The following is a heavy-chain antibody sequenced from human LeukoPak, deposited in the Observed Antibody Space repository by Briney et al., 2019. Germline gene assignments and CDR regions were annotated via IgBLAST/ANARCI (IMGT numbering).Heavy chain of an antibody. J-gene: IGHJ4*02. D-gene: IGHD4-17*01. CDR3: ARGRGYGDFD. Sequence: PSETLSLTCTVSGGSISSSSYYWGWIRQPPGKGLEWIGSIYYSGSTYYNPSLKSRVTISVDTSKNQFSLKLSSVTAADTAVYYCARGRGYGDFDWGQGTLVTVSS. CDR2: IYYSGST. V-gene: IGHV4-39*01. CDR1: GGSISSSSYY.